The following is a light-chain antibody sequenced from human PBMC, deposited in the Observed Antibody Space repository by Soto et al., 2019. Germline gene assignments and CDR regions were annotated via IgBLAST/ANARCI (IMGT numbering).Light chain of an antibody. CDR1: QSISSW. J-gene: IGKJ1*01. Sequence: DIQMTQSPSTLSASVGDRVTITCRASQSISSWLAWYQQKPGKAPKLLIYDASSLESGVPSRFSGSGSGTEFTLTISSLQPDDFATYYGQQYNRGWTFGQGTKVEIK. V-gene: IGKV1-5*01. CDR3: QQYNRGWT. CDR2: DAS.